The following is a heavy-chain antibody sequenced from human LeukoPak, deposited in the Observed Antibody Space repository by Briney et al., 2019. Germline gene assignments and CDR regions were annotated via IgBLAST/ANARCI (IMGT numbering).Heavy chain of an antibody. V-gene: IGHV4-59*11. D-gene: IGHD4-11*01. CDR1: GVSISSHY. J-gene: IGHJ5*02. CDR3: ARVYSNYGSEDWFDP. CDR2: IYYSRST. Sequence: PSETLSLTCTVSGVSISSHYWSWLRQPPGKGLEWIGYIYYSRSTNYNPSLKSRVTISVDTSKNQFSLKLSSVTAADTAVYYCARVYSNYGSEDWFDPWGQGTLVTVSS.